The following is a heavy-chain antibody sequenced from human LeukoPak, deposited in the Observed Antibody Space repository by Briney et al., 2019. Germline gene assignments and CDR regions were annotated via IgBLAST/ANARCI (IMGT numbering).Heavy chain of an antibody. CDR3: ANGGNSLPGY. CDR1: GGSFSGYY. CDR2: ISGSGGST. Sequence: ETLSLTCAVYGGSFSGYYWSWVRQAPGKGLEWVSAISGSGGSTYYADSVKGRFTISRDNSKNTLYLQMNSLRAEDTAVYYCANGGNSLPGYWGQGTLVTVSS. D-gene: IGHD4-23*01. V-gene: IGHV3-23*01. J-gene: IGHJ4*02.